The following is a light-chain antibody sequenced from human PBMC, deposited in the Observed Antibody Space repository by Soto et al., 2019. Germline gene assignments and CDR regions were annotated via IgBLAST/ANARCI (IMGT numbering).Light chain of an antibody. J-gene: IGLJ2*01. CDR1: SSDIGAYHY. CDR2: DVS. V-gene: IGLV2-14*03. Sequence: QSALTQPASVSGFPGQSITISCTGTSSDIGAYHYVSWYQRHPGKAPNLMIYDVSNRPSGISDRFSGSKSGNTASLTISGLRVEDEGDYYCSSYTTSRTVVLGGGTKLTVL. CDR3: SSYTTSRTVV.